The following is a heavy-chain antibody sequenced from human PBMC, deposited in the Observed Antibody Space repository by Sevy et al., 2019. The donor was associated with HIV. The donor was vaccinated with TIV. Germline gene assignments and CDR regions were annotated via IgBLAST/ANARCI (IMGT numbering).Heavy chain of an antibody. Sequence: GGSLRLSCAASGFSVSNSYMSWVRQAPGKGLQWVSVIYSGDSTYYTDSVKGRFTISRDNSKNTLYLQMNSLRAEDTAVYYCARLSVYYYDSSRYYTTGHAFDIWGQGTMVTVSS. CDR3: ARLSVYYYDSSRYYTTGHAFDI. J-gene: IGHJ3*02. V-gene: IGHV3-53*01. CDR2: IYSGDST. CDR1: GFSVSNSY. D-gene: IGHD3-22*01.